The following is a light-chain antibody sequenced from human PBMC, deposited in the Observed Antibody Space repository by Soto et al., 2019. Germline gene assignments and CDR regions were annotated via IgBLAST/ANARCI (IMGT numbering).Light chain of an antibody. CDR2: DAS. CDR3: QQYDSSPLT. Sequence: EIVLTQSPDTLSLSPGERATLSCRASQSVDSNYLAWYQQKPGQAPRVLIYDASIRATGIPDRFSGSGSGTDLTLTISRLEPEDSAVYYCQQYDSSPLTIGGGTKV. V-gene: IGKV3-20*01. CDR1: QSVDSNY. J-gene: IGKJ4*01.